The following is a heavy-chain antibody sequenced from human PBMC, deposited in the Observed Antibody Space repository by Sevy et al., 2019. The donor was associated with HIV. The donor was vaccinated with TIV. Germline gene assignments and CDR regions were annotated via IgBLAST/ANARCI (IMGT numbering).Heavy chain of an antibody. J-gene: IGHJ3*02. CDR3: AKGCHSDDFGADTLDI. V-gene: IGHV3-23*01. CDR2: ICASDGST. D-gene: IGHD2-21*01. CDR1: GFRFSSFA. Sequence: GGSLRLSCAASGFRFSSFAMIWVRQAPGKGLEWVSEICASDGSTYYSDSVKGRFTISRDNSKNTVYLQMSSLRAEDTALYYCAKGCHSDDFGADTLDIWGQGTMVTVSS.